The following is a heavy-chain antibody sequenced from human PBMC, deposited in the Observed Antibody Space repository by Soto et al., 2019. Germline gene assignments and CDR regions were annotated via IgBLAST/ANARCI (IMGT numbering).Heavy chain of an antibody. Sequence: QVQLVQSGAAVKKPGASVKVSCKASGYTFTSYDINWVRQATGQGLEWMGWMNANSGNTGYEQKFQGRVTMTWNTCKSPAYMGLRSLRSEDTAVYYCAWVPGFWGYYYYMYVWGKGTTRTVSS. V-gene: IGHV1-8*02. CDR2: MNANSGNT. CDR3: AWVPGFWGYYYYMYV. D-gene: IGHD3-16*01. CDR1: GYTFTSYD. J-gene: IGHJ6*03.